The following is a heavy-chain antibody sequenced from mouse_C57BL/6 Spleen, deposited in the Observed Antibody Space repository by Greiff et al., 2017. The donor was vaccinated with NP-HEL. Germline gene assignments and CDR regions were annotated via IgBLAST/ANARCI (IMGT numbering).Heavy chain of an antibody. CDR1: GYTFTSYW. D-gene: IGHD3-2*02. Sequence: QVQLQQPGAELVRPGSSVKLSCKASGYTFTSYWMHWVKQRPIQGLEWIGNIDPSDSETHYNQKFKDKATLTVDKSSSTAYMQLSSLTSEDSAVYYCARRGAQATEAMDYWGKGTSVTVSS. V-gene: IGHV1-52*01. CDR3: ARRGAQATEAMDY. CDR2: IDPSDSET. J-gene: IGHJ4*01.